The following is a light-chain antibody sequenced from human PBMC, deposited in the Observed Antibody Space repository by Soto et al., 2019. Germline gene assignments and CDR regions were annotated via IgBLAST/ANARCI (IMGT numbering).Light chain of an antibody. CDR3: ASWDVSLSAWV. Sequence: QAVLTQPPSASGTPGQRVTISCSGSSSNIGSKYVYWFRHLPGTAPKVLIFSDMRRPSGVPDRFSGSKSGTSASLAISGLRSEDEADYYCASWDVSLSAWVFGGGTKLTVL. J-gene: IGLJ3*02. CDR2: SDM. V-gene: IGLV1-47*02. CDR1: SSNIGSKY.